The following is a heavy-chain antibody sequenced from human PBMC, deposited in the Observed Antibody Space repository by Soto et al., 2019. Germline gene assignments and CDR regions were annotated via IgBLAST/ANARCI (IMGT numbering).Heavy chain of an antibody. CDR1: GFTFSLYS. D-gene: IGHD3-10*01. CDR3: ARTVTWGLDV. CDR2: ISRSSTGI. Sequence: EVQLVASGGGLVQPGGSLRLSCAASGFTFSLYSMSWVRQAPGKGLELVAYISRSSTGIHYADSVKGRFTISRNDATNSMHLQMNSLRDGDTAVYYCARTVTWGLDVWGQGTTVSIAS. V-gene: IGHV3-48*02. J-gene: IGHJ6*02.